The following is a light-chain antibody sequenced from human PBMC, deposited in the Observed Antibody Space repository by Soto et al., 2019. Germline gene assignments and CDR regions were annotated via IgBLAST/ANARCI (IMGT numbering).Light chain of an antibody. CDR1: NDDVGGYNY. CDR2: EVS. Sequence: QSALTQPPSASGSPGQSVTISCTGTNDDVGGYNYVSWYQHHPGKAPKLLIYEVSKRPSGVPDRFSGSKSGNTASLTVSGLQAEDEADFYCSSYAGTNVVMFGGGTKVTVL. V-gene: IGLV2-8*01. CDR3: SSYAGTNVVM. J-gene: IGLJ3*02.